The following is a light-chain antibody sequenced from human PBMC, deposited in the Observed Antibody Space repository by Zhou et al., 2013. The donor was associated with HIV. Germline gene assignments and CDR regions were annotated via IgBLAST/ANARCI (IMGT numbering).Light chain of an antibody. CDR2: AAS. CDR1: QSINRY. Sequence: DIQMTQSPSSLSASVGDRVTITCRASQSINRYLNWYQQKPGKAPKPLIYAASSLQSGVPSRFSGSGSGTDFTLTISSLQPEDFATYYCQQSYSTPPWTFGQGTKVEIK. V-gene: IGKV1-39*01. CDR3: QQSYSTPPWT. J-gene: IGKJ1*01.